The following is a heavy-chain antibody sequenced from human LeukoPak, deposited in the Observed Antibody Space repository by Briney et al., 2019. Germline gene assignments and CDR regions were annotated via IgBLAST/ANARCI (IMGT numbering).Heavy chain of an antibody. Sequence: GGSLRLSCAASGFTFSSYWMSWVRQAPGKGLEWVANIKQAGSEKYYVDSVKGRFTTSRDNAKNSLYLQMNSLRAEDTAVYYCARGQRAIGYCSSTSCSFGMDVWGKGTTVTVSS. CDR2: IKQAGSEK. V-gene: IGHV3-7*03. J-gene: IGHJ6*04. D-gene: IGHD2-2*01. CDR3: ARGQRAIGYCSSTSCSFGMDV. CDR1: GFTFSSYW.